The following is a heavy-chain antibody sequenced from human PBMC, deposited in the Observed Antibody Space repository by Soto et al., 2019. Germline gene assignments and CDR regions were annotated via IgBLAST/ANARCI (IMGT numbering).Heavy chain of an antibody. CDR1: GFTFSSHD. D-gene: IGHD1-1*01. CDR2: VSYNGRIE. Sequence: QVQLVESGGGVVQPGRSLRLSCAASGFTFSSHDMHWVRQAPGKGLEWVAVVSYNGRIEYYGDSVRGRFTIFRDNSKNTLYLQMNSLRAEDAAVYYCAREYWNDFDYWGKGTLVTVSS. CDR3: AREYWNDFDY. J-gene: IGHJ4*02. V-gene: IGHV3-30*03.